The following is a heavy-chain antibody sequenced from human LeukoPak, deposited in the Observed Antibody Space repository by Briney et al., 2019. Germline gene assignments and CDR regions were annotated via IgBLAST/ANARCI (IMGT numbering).Heavy chain of an antibody. CDR1: GYTFTSYD. D-gene: IGHD2-15*01. CDR2: VYPNSGHT. V-gene: IGHV1-8*01. J-gene: IGHJ4*02. Sequence: ASVKVSCKASGYTFTSYDVNWVRPATGQGLEWMGWVYPNSGHTGYAQKFQGRVTMTTNTSISTAYMELSSLRSEDTAVYYCARGAPGSYCSGGSCPYFDYWGQGTLVSVSS. CDR3: ARGAPGSYCSGGSCPYFDY.